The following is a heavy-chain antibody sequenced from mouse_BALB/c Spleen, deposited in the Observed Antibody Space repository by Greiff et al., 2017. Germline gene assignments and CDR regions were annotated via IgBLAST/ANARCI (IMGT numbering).Heavy chain of an antibody. Sequence: QVQLQQSGAELARPGASVKLSCKASGYTFTSYWMQWVKQRPGQGLEWIGAIYPGDGDTRYTQKFKGKATLTADKSSSTAYMQLSSLASEDSAVYYCARKGVYYGSSPWYFDVWGAGTTVTVSS. CDR2: IYPGDGDT. CDR1: GYTFTSYW. V-gene: IGHV1-87*01. CDR3: ARKGVYYGSSPWYFDV. D-gene: IGHD1-1*01. J-gene: IGHJ1*01.